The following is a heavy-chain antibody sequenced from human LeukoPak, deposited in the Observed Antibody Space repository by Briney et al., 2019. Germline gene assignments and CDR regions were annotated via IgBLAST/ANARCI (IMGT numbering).Heavy chain of an antibody. CDR1: GGSISDYY. V-gene: IGHV4-59*08. J-gene: IGHJ2*01. Sequence: SETLSLSCTVSGGSISDYYWSWIRQPPGKGLEWIGYIYYSGTTKYNPSLKSRVTLSVDTSKNQFSLNLSSVTAADTAVYYCARTSYYYDTSGYNWYFALWGRGTLVTVSS. D-gene: IGHD3-22*01. CDR2: IYYSGTT. CDR3: ARTSYYYDTSGYNWYFAL.